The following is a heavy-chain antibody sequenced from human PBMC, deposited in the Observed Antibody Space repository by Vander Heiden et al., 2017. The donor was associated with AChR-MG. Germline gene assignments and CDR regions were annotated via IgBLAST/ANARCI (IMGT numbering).Heavy chain of an antibody. CDR1: GGTFSSYA. CDR2: IIPIFGTA. Sequence: QVQLVQSGAEVKKPGSSVKVSCKASGGTFSSYAISWVRQAPGQGLEWMGGIIPIFGTANYAQKFQGRVTITADKSTSTAYMELSRMRSEDTAVYYFAFSGSYWLYYFDYWGQGTLVTVSS. D-gene: IGHD1-26*01. J-gene: IGHJ4*02. V-gene: IGHV1-69*06. CDR3: AFSGSYWLYYFDY.